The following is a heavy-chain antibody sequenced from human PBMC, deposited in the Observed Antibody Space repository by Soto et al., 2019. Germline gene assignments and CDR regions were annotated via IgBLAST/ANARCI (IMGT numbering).Heavy chain of an antibody. V-gene: IGHV3-49*03. D-gene: IGHD3-22*01. J-gene: IGHJ4*02. CDR1: GFTFGVYA. CDR3: TRDWFDSSGYYGYYFDY. Sequence: GSLRLSCTASGFTFGVYAMSWFRQAPGEGLEWVGFIRSKAYGGTTEYAASVKGRFTISRNDSKCIAYLQMNSLKTEDTAVYYCTRDWFDSSGYYGYYFDYWGQGTLVTVSS. CDR2: IRSKAYGGTT.